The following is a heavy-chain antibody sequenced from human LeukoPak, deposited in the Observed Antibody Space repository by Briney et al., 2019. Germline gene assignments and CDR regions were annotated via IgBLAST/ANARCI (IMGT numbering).Heavy chain of an antibody. CDR1: GFTFSDHY. D-gene: IGHD3-10*01. CDR3: ARGTMA. CDR2: IYSGGST. Sequence: GGSLRLSCAASGFTFSDHYMDWVRQAPGKGLEWVSVIYSGGSTYYADSVKGRFTISRDNSRNTLYLQMNSLRAEDTAVYYCARGTMAWGQGTLVTVSS. V-gene: IGHV3-53*01. J-gene: IGHJ4*02.